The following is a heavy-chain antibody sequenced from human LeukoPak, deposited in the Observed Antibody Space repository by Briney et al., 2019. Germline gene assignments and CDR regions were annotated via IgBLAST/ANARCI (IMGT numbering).Heavy chain of an antibody. CDR1: GFTFDDYA. CDR3: ARLNGDYYGMDV. CDR2: ISWNSGSI. D-gene: IGHD4-17*01. Sequence: PGRSLRLSCAASGFTFDDYAMHWVRQAPGKGLEWVSGISWNSGSIGYADSVKGRFTISRDNAKNSLYLQMNSLRDEDTAFYYCARLNGDYYGMDVWGQGTTVTVSS. J-gene: IGHJ6*02. V-gene: IGHV3-9*01.